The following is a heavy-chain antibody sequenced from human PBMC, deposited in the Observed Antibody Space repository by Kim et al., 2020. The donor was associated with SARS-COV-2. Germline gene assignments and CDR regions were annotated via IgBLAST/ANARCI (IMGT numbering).Heavy chain of an antibody. J-gene: IGHJ3*02. CDR3: AREGGRGLDAFDI. Sequence: YNTALESRVTISVDTSKNQFSLKLSSVTAADAAVYYCAREGGRGLDAFDIWGQGTMVTVSS. D-gene: IGHD3-10*01. V-gene: IGHV4-39*07.